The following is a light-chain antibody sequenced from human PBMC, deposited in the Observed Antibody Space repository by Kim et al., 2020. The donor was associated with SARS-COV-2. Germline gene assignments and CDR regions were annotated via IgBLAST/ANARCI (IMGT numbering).Light chain of an antibody. CDR3: QSYDSSLSGSV. CDR2: GNS. J-gene: IGLJ3*02. CDR1: SSNIGAGYD. Sequence: QSVLTQPPSVSGAPGQRVTISGTGSSSNIGAGYDVHWYQQLPGTAPKLLIYGNSNRPSGVPDQFSGSKSGTSASLAITGLQAEDEADYYCQSYDSSLSGSVFGGGTQLTVL. V-gene: IGLV1-40*01.